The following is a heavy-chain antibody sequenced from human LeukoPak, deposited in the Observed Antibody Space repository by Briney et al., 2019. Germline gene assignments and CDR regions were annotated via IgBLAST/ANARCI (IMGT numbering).Heavy chain of an antibody. V-gene: IGHV4-4*07. Sequence: SETLSLTRTVPGGSLSSYYWCWIPQPAGEGLEWIWRIYTGVSTNYNPSLKSGVTISVDKTKSQFSLSLSSVTAADTAVYYSAREQKFVVLPAAMPLFDYWGQGTLVTVSS. D-gene: IGHD2-2*01. CDR3: AREQKFVVLPAAMPLFDY. J-gene: IGHJ4*02. CDR1: GGSLSSYY. CDR2: IYTGVST.